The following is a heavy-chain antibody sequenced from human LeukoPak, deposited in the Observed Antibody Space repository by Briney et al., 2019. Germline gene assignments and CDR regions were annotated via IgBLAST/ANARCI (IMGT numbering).Heavy chain of an antibody. Sequence: GGSLRLSCAASGFTFSSYAMHWVRQAPGKGLEWVSAISGSGGSTYYADSVKGRFTISRDNSKNTLYLQMNSLRAEDTAVYYCAKDSVPIAVAGHFDYWGQGTLVTVSS. J-gene: IGHJ4*02. D-gene: IGHD6-19*01. V-gene: IGHV3-23*01. CDR2: ISGSGGST. CDR1: GFTFSSYA. CDR3: AKDSVPIAVAGHFDY.